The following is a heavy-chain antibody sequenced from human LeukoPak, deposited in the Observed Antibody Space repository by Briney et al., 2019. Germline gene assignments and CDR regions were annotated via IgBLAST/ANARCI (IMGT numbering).Heavy chain of an antibody. CDR3: TTRHILTGYYHD. V-gene: IGHV3-15*01. Sequence: GSLRLSCAASGFTFSNAWMSWVRQAPGKGLEWVGRIKSKTDGGTTDYAAPVKGRFTISRDDSKNTLYLQMNSLKTEDTVVYYCTTRHILTGYYHDWGQGTLVTASS. D-gene: IGHD3-9*01. J-gene: IGHJ4*02. CDR2: IKSKTDGGTT. CDR1: GFTFSNAW.